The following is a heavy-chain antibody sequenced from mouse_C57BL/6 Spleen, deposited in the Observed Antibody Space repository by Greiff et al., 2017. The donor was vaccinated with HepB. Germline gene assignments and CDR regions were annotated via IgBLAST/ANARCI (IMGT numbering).Heavy chain of an antibody. CDR1: GYTFTSYD. V-gene: IGHV1-85*01. Sequence: QVHVKQSGPELVKPGASVKLSCKASGYTFTSYDINWVKQRPGQGLEWIGWIYPRDGSTKYNEKFKGKATLTVDTASSTAYMELHSRTSEDSAVYFCARSGDYDDGNAMDYWGQGTSVTVSS. CDR2: IYPRDGST. D-gene: IGHD2-4*01. CDR3: ARSGDYDDGNAMDY. J-gene: IGHJ4*01.